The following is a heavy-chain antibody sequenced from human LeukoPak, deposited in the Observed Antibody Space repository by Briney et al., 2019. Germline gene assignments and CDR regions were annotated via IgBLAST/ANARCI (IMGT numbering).Heavy chain of an antibody. Sequence: SETLSLTCTVSGGSISSYHWSWIRQPPGKGLEWIGYIYYSGSTNYNPSLKSRVTISVDTSKNQFSLKLSSVTAADTAVYYCARDASGWRFDYWGQGTLVTVSS. D-gene: IGHD6-19*01. CDR1: GGSISSYH. CDR3: ARDASGWRFDY. J-gene: IGHJ4*02. V-gene: IGHV4-59*01. CDR2: IYYSGST.